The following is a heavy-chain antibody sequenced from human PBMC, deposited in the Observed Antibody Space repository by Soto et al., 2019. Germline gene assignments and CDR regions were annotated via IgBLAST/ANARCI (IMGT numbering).Heavy chain of an antibody. J-gene: IGHJ5*02. D-gene: IGHD3-22*01. CDR1: GYTFTSYD. CDR2: MNPNSGNT. CDR3: ARGKHAYYYDSSGYYVNNWFDP. Sequence: ASVKVACKASGYTFTSYDINWVRQATGQGLEWMGWMNPNSGNTGYAQKFQGRVTMTRNTSISTAYMELSSLRSEDTAVYYCARGKHAYYYDSSGYYVNNWFDPWGQGTLVTVSS. V-gene: IGHV1-8*01.